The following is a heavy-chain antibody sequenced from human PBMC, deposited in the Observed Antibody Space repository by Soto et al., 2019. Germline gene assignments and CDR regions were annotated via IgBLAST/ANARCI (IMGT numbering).Heavy chain of an antibody. V-gene: IGHV3-33*01. CDR3: AGDFIASGASGGFAQ. CDR2: LWSDGSNV. J-gene: IGHJ4*02. D-gene: IGHD3-10*01. Sequence: QVQLVESGGGVVQPGTSLRLSCATSGFTFSRYAMHWVRQAPGKGLEWVAILWSDGSNVHYGDSVKGRFTISRDNSKNTLYLQWTALRVEDPAVYSCAGDFIASGASGGFAQWGREPWSPSPQ. CDR1: GFTFSRYA.